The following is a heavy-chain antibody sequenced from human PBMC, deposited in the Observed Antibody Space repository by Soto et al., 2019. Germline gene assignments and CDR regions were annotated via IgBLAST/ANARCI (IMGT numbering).Heavy chain of an antibody. D-gene: IGHD6-6*01. J-gene: IGHJ4*02. CDR2: ISGSGGST. CDR3: AKDRIAARQFDY. CDR1: GFTFSSYA. Sequence: EVQLLESGGGLVQPGGSLRLSCAASGFTFSSYAMSWVRQAPGKGLEWVSAISGSGGSTYYADSVKGRFTISRDNSKNTLYLQMNSLRAEDTAIYYCAKDRIAARQFDYWGQGTLVTVSS. V-gene: IGHV3-23*01.